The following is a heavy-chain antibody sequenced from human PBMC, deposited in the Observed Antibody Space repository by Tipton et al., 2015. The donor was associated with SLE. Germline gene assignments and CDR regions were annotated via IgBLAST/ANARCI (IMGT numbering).Heavy chain of an antibody. Sequence: SLRLSCAASGFTFSSYAMSWVRQAPGKGLEWVSAISGSGGSTYCADSVKGRFTISRDNSKNTLYLQMNSLRAEDTAVYYCAPSPREQWDYWGQGTLVTVSS. V-gene: IGHV3-23*01. J-gene: IGHJ4*02. CDR1: GFTFSSYA. D-gene: IGHD6-19*01. CDR3: APSPREQWDY. CDR2: ISGSGGST.